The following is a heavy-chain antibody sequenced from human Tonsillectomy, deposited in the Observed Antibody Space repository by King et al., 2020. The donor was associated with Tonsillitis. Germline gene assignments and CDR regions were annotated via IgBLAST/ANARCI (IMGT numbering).Heavy chain of an antibody. CDR2: FAWNIGSI. D-gene: IGHD6-13*01. CDR3: AKDGEASSSWYYFDY. CDR1: GFPLDGYA. J-gene: IGHJ4*02. V-gene: IGHV3-9*01. Sequence: VQLVESGGGLVQPGRSLRLCCASSGFPLDGYALHWGRQAPGKGLAWSSCFAWNIGSIGNADSVKGRFTISRHSAKNSLYRQMNSLRAEDTALYYCAKDGEASSSWYYFDYWGQGTLVTVSS.